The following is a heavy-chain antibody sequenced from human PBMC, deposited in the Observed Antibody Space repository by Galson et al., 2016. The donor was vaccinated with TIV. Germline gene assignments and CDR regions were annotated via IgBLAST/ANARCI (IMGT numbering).Heavy chain of an antibody. CDR1: GDSVSSDSAA. J-gene: IGHJ3*02. D-gene: IGHD2-2*01. V-gene: IGHV6-1*01. CDR3: TRAAGKNGASCYGPCETFDI. CDR2: TYYRSRWYY. Sequence: CAISGDSVSSDSAAWNWVRQSPSRGPEWLGGTYYRSRWYYDYKVSVKSRITINPDTSKNQFSLQLNSVTPEDTAVYYCTRAAGKNGASCYGPCETFDIWGQGTMVTVSS.